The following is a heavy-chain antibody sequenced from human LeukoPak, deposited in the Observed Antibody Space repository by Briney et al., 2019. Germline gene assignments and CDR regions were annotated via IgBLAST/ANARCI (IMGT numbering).Heavy chain of an antibody. D-gene: IGHD6-13*01. CDR1: GYTFTGYY. Sequence: ASVKVSCKASGYTFTGYYMHWVRQAPGQGLEWMGWINPNSGGTNYAQKFQGRVTMTRDTSISTAYMELSRLRSDDTAVYYCARASSSWYENWFDPWGQGTLVTVSP. J-gene: IGHJ5*02. CDR2: INPNSGGT. CDR3: ARASSSWYENWFDP. V-gene: IGHV1-2*02.